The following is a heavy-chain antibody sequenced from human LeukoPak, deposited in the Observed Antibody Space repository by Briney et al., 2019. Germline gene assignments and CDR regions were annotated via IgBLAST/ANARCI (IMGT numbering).Heavy chain of an antibody. CDR3: ARHGTLESTTYPLDY. V-gene: IGHV4-59*08. CDR2: IYYSGST. CDR1: GFTVSSNH. D-gene: IGHD1-1*01. J-gene: IGHJ4*02. Sequence: PGGSLRLSCAASGFTVSSNHMTWVRQAPGKGLEWIGNIYYSGSTNYNPSLKSRVTISVDTSKNRFSLNLSSVTAADTAVYYCARHGTLESTTYPLDYWGQGTLVTVSS.